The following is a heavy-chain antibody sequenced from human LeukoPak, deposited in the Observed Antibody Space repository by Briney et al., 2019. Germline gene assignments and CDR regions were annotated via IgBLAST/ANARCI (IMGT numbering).Heavy chain of an antibody. J-gene: IGHJ2*01. D-gene: IGHD3/OR15-3a*01. Sequence: ASETLSLTCAVSGGSISSGSYYWGWIRQPPGKGLEWIGSIYYTGSTYYNPSLKSRVTISVDTSKNQFSLNLSSATAADTAVYYCARLDWSNWCFDLWGRGTLVIVSS. CDR1: GGSISSGSYY. CDR2: IYYTGST. V-gene: IGHV4-39*01. CDR3: ARLDWSNWCFDL.